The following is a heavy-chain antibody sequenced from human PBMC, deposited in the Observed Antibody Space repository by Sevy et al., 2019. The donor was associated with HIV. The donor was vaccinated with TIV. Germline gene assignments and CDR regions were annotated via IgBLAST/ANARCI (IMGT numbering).Heavy chain of an antibody. CDR3: ANAYSGSYSHSYLYALDV. CDR1: GFSVSSNY. D-gene: IGHD1-26*01. CDR2: IYSDGRT. Sequence: GGSLRLSCVVSGFSVSSNYMSWVRQAPGKGLEWVSNIYSDGRTYYADSVKGRFTISRDNSRNTVYLEMNSLRNEDTAIYFCANAYSGSYSHSYLYALDVWGQGTTVTVSS. J-gene: IGHJ6*02. V-gene: IGHV3-53*05.